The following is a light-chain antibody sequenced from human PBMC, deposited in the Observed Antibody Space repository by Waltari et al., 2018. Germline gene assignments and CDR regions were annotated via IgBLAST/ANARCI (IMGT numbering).Light chain of an antibody. CDR2: KAS. CDR1: QSISSR. CDR3: QQYNSDSGT. Sequence: DIQMTQSPSTLSASIGDRVTITCRASQSISSRLAWYQQKPGKAPKLLIYKASNLESGVPSRFSGSGSGTEFTLTISSLQPDDFATYYCQQYNSDSGTFGQGTKVEIK. V-gene: IGKV1-5*03. J-gene: IGKJ1*01.